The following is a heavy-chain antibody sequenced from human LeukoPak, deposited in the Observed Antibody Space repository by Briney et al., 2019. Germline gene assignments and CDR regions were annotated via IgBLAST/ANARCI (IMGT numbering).Heavy chain of an antibody. Sequence: ASVKVSCKASGYMFTNYGISWVRQAPGQALEWMGWIIAYNGNTNYAQKLQGRVTMTTDTYTSTAYMELRSLRSDDTAVYYCARVVLPIEVAGTLDYWGQGTLVTVSS. CDR3: ARVVLPIEVAGTLDY. V-gene: IGHV1-18*04. J-gene: IGHJ4*02. CDR1: GYMFTNYG. CDR2: IIAYNGNT. D-gene: IGHD6-19*01.